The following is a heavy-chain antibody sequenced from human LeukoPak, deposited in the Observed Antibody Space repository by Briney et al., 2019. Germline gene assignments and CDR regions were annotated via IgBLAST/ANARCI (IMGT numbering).Heavy chain of an antibody. D-gene: IGHD3-10*01. Sequence: GGSLRLSCAASGFTFSSYGMHWVRQAPGKGLEWVAVIWYDGSNKYYADSVKGRFTISRDNSKNTLYLQMNSLRAEDTAVYYCAGESYYGSGSYSRFDYWGQGTLVTVSS. CDR3: AGESYYGSGSYSRFDY. J-gene: IGHJ4*02. CDR2: IWYDGSNK. CDR1: GFTFSSYG. V-gene: IGHV3-33*01.